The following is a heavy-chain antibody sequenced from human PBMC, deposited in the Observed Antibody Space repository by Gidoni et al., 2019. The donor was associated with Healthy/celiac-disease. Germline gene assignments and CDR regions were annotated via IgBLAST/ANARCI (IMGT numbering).Heavy chain of an antibody. Sequence: QEQLVESGGGGVQPGRSLRLSCAASAFPFSSYCMHWVRQAPGKGLEWVAVISYDGSNKYYADSVKGRFTISRDNSKNTLYLQMNSLRAEDTAVYYCAKDHMVQLERRFDYWGQGTLVTVSS. J-gene: IGHJ4*02. CDR3: AKDHMVQLERRFDY. CDR2: ISYDGSNK. D-gene: IGHD1-1*01. V-gene: IGHV3-30*18. CDR1: AFPFSSYC.